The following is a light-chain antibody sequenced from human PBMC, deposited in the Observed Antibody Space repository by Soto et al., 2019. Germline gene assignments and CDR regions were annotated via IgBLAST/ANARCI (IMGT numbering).Light chain of an antibody. CDR2: AAS. CDR1: QSISSY. V-gene: IGKV1-39*01. J-gene: IGKJ1*01. CDR3: QQSYSTPRT. Sequence: DIQMTQSPSSLSASVGDRVTITCRASQSISSYLNWYQQKPGKAPKLLIYAASSLKSGVPSRFSGSGSGTDFTLTIISLQPEDFATYYCQQSYSTPRTFGQGTKVDIK.